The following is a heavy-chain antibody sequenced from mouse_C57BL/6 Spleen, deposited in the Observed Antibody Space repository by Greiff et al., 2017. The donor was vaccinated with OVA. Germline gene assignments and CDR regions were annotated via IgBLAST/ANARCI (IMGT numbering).Heavy chain of an antibody. V-gene: IGHV1-76*01. CDR3: ARSYDYDVGAMDY. CDR1: GYTFTDYY. D-gene: IGHD2-4*01. CDR2: IYPGSGNT. J-gene: IGHJ4*01. Sequence: QVQLQQSGAELVRPGASVKLSCKASGYTFTDYYINWVKQRPGQGLEWIARIYPGSGNTYYNEKFKGKATLTAAKSSSTAYMQLSSLTSEDSAVYFCARSYDYDVGAMDYWGQGTSVTVSS.